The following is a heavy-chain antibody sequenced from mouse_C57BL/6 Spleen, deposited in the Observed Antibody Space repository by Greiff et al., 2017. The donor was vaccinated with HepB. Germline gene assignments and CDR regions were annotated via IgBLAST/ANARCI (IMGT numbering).Heavy chain of an antibody. Sequence: EVQRVESGGGLVKPGGSLKLSCAASGFTFSDYGMHWVRQAPEKGLEWVAYISSGSSTIYYADTVKGRFTISRDNAKNTLFLQMTSLRSEDTAMYYCAGSYYDGSSYWYFDVWGTGTTVTVSS. V-gene: IGHV5-17*01. CDR1: GFTFSDYG. J-gene: IGHJ1*03. D-gene: IGHD1-1*01. CDR2: ISSGSSTI. CDR3: AGSYYDGSSYWYFDV.